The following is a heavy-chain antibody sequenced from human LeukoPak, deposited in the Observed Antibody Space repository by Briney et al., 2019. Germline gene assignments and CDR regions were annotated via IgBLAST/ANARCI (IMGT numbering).Heavy chain of an antibody. Sequence: SETLSLTCTVSGGSISSSSYYWGWIRQPPGKGLEWIGSIYYSGSTYYNPSLKSRVTISVDTSKNQFSLKLSSVTAADTAGYXXXXXNHIVVVTAISVLDYWGQGTLVTVSS. CDR1: GGSISSSSYY. J-gene: IGHJ4*02. V-gene: IGHV4-39*07. D-gene: IGHD2-21*02. CDR3: XXXNHIVVVTAISVLDY. CDR2: IYYSGST.